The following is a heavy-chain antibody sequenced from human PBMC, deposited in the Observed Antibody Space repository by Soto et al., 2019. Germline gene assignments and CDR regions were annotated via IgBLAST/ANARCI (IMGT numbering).Heavy chain of an antibody. Sequence: PVGSLRLSCAASGFTFSSYAMHWVRQAPGKGLEWVAVISYDGSNKYYADSVKGRFTISRDNSKNTLYLQMNSLRVEDTAVYYCGAGQYFSDYWGQGTLVTVS. J-gene: IGHJ4*02. CDR2: ISYDGSNK. CDR3: GAGQYFSDY. V-gene: IGHV3-30-3*01. CDR1: GFTFSSYA. D-gene: IGHD6-13*01.